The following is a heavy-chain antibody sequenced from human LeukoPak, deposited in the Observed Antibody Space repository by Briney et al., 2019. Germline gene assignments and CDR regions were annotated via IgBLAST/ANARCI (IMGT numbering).Heavy chain of an antibody. J-gene: IGHJ4*02. D-gene: IGHD6-13*01. Sequence: GGSLRLSCAVSGFTFSSYAMSWVRQAPGKGLEWVSAISGSGGSTYYADSVKGRFTISRDNSKNTLYLQMNSLRAEDTAVYYCAKEGNYRRSWYSDYWGQGTLVTVSS. V-gene: IGHV3-23*01. CDR3: AKEGNYRRSWYSDY. CDR1: GFTFSSYA. CDR2: ISGSGGST.